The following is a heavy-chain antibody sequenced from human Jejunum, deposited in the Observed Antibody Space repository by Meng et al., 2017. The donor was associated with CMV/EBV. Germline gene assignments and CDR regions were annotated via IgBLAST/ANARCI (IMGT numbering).Heavy chain of an antibody. CDR3: ARSGINDYGFFDY. CDR1: GNTVRSYG. CDR2: ISGYNGNT. J-gene: IGHJ4*02. V-gene: IGHV1-18*03. D-gene: IGHD5-12*01. Sequence: KVSGNTVRSYGINWVRQAPGQGLEWMGWISGYNGNTNYAQRLQGRVTMTTDTSTSTAYMELRSLRSDDMAVYYCARSGINDYGFFDYWGQGTLVTVSS.